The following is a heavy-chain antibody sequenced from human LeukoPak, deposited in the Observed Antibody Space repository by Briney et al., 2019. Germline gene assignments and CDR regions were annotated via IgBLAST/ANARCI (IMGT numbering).Heavy chain of an antibody. Sequence: PGGSLRLSCAASGFTFSSYSMNWVRQAPGKGLEWVSSISSSSSYIHYADSVKGRFTISRDNAKNSLYLQMNSLRAEDTAVYYCARDAGPSITIFGVVIRGREGYYFDYWGQGTLVTVSS. D-gene: IGHD3-3*01. V-gene: IGHV3-21*01. CDR2: ISSSSSYI. J-gene: IGHJ4*02. CDR1: GFTFSSYS. CDR3: ARDAGPSITIFGVVIRGREGYYFDY.